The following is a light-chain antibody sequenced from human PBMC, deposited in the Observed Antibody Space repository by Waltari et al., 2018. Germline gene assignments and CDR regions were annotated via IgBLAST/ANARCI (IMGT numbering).Light chain of an antibody. J-gene: IGKJ4*01. CDR1: QGISNH. Sequence: IPSTRLLPSLTEPVGNRLYLTCRASQGISNHLNWYQQKPGKALKLLIYFGDRLETGVPSRFSGSGSGTEFSLTICSLQPEDFATYYWQQYSSLPLTFGGGTKVEI. CDR2: FGD. CDR3: QQYSSLPLT. V-gene: IGKV1-17*01.